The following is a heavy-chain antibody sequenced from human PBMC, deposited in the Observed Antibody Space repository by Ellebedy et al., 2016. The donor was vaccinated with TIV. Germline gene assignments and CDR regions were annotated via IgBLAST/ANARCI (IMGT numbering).Heavy chain of an antibody. Sequence: MPSETLSLTCTVSGGSISSSYWSWIRQPAGKGLEWIGRFYTSGSPNYNPSLESRVTMSIDTSKNQFSLKLSSVTAADTAVYYCARVGSLSWFDPWGRGIPVTVSS. J-gene: IGHJ5*02. CDR2: FYTSGSP. V-gene: IGHV4-4*07. CDR1: GGSISSSY. D-gene: IGHD3-16*01. CDR3: ARVGSLSWFDP.